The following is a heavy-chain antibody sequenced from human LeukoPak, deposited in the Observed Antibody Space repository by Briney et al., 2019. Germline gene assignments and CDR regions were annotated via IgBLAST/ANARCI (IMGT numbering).Heavy chain of an antibody. CDR3: ARDGHNHGSYPFDY. CDR2: IKRDGSET. CDR1: GFTFSSYW. V-gene: IGHV3-7*01. Sequence: PGGSLRLSCAASGFTFSSYWMSWVRQAPGKGLEWVANIKRDGSETYYVDSVKGRFTISRDNAENSLYLHMTSLRAEDTAVYYCARDGHNHGSYPFDYWGQGTLVTVSS. D-gene: IGHD3-10*01. J-gene: IGHJ4*02.